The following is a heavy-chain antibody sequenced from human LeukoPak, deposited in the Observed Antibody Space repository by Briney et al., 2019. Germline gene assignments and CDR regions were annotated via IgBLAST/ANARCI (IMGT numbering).Heavy chain of an antibody. CDR3: GRRTVHQYYYDSSGYSDAFDI. J-gene: IGHJ3*02. Sequence: SQTLSLTCTVSGGSISSGSYYWSWIRQPPGKGLEWIGYIYYSGSTNYNPSLKSRVTISVDTSKNQFSLKLSSVTAADTAVYYCGRRTVHQYYYDSSGYSDAFDIWGQGTMVTVSS. D-gene: IGHD3-22*01. V-gene: IGHV4-61*01. CDR1: GGSISSGSYY. CDR2: IYYSGST.